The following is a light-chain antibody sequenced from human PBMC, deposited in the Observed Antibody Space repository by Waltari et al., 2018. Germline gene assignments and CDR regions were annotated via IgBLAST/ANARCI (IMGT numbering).Light chain of an antibody. J-gene: IGLJ3*02. CDR2: DVN. V-gene: IGLV2-14*03. CDR3: SSFTRASSWV. CDR1: SSDVGAYNY. Sequence: HSALAQPASVSGSPGQSITISCTGTSSDVGAYNYVSWYQQHPGKAPGLLIYDVNNRPSGVSNRFSGSKSGNPASLTISGLQAEDEADYYCSSFTRASSWVFGGGTKLTV.